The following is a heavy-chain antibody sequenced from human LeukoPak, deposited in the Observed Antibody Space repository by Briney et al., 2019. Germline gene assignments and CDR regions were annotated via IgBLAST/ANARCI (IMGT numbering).Heavy chain of an antibody. D-gene: IGHD3-16*02. J-gene: IGHJ3*02. CDR2: MNPNSGNT. CDR3: ARDLERLYPGGAFDI. CDR1: GYTFTSYD. V-gene: IGHV1-8*01. Sequence: GASVKVSCKASGYTFTSYDINWVRQATGQGLEWMGWMNPNSGNTGYAQKFQGRVTMTRDTSISTAYMELSRLRSDDTAVYYCARDLERLYPGGAFDIWGQGTMATVSS.